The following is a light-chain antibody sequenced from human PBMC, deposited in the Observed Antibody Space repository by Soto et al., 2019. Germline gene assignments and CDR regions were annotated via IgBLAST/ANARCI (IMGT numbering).Light chain of an antibody. CDR1: QSVSSN. Sequence: EIVMTQSPATLSVSPGERATLSCRASQSVSSNLAWYRQKPGQAPRLLIYGASTRATGIPARFIGSGSGTEFTLTISSLQSEDFAVYYCQQYNNWPWTFGQGTKVEIK. CDR3: QQYNNWPWT. V-gene: IGKV3-15*01. CDR2: GAS. J-gene: IGKJ1*01.